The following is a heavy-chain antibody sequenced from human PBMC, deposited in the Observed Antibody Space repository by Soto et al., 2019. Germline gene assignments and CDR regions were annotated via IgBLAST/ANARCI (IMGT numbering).Heavy chain of an antibody. Sequence: ASVKVSCKVSGYTLTELSMHWVRQAPGKGLEWMGGFDPEDGETIYAQKFQGRVTMTEDTSTDTAYMELSSLRSEDTAVYYCATMTVAGTIPFVDYWGQGTLVTVSS. CDR1: GYTLTELS. J-gene: IGHJ4*02. V-gene: IGHV1-24*01. D-gene: IGHD6-19*01. CDR2: FDPEDGET. CDR3: ATMTVAGTIPFVDY.